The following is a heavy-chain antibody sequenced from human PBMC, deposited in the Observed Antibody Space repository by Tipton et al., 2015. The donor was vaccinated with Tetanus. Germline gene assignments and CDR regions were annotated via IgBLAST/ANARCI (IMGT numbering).Heavy chain of an antibody. D-gene: IGHD6-6*01. J-gene: IGHJ5*02. CDR1: GYTFTSYG. CDR2: ISAYNGNT. V-gene: IGHV1-18*04. CDR3: ARIRISSIAARRSSFDP. Sequence: QMQLVQSGAEVKKPGASVKVSCMASGYTFTSYGISWVRQAPGQGLEWIGWISAYNGNTNYAQKFQGRVTMTTDTSTSTAYMELRSLRSDDTAVYYCARIRISSIAARRSSFDPWGQGTLVTVSS.